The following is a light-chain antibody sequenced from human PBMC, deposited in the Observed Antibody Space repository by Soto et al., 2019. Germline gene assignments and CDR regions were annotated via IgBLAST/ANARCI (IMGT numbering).Light chain of an antibody. CDR3: QQRSNWPRMYT. V-gene: IGKV3-11*01. CDR1: QSVSSY. Sequence: EIVLTQSPATLSLSPGERATLSCRASQSVSSYLAWYQQKPVQAPRLLIYDASNRATGIPARFSGSGSGTDFTLTISSLEPEDFAVCYGQQRSNWPRMYTFGQGTKLEIK. CDR2: DAS. J-gene: IGKJ2*01.